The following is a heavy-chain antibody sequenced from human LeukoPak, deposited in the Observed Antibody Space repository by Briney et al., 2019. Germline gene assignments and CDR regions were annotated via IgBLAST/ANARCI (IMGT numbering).Heavy chain of an antibody. CDR1: GFTFSSYG. J-gene: IGHJ4*02. D-gene: IGHD3-10*01. V-gene: IGHV3-30*02. Sequence: GGSLRLSCAASGFTFSSYGMHWVRQAPGKGLEWVAFIRYDGSNKYYADSVKGRFTISRDNSKSTLYLQMNSLRAEDTAVYYCAKDNTGSGSYYKYWGQGTLVTVSS. CDR3: AKDNTGSGSYYKY. CDR2: IRYDGSNK.